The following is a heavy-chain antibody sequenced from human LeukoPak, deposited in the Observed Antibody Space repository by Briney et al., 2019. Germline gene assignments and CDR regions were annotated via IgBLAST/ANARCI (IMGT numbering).Heavy chain of an antibody. V-gene: IGHV1-69*05. CDR3: AWDWNYAIDY. Sequence: GASVKVSCKASGGTFSSYAISWVRQAPGQGLEWMGRIIPIFGTANYAQKFQGRVTITTDESTSTAYMELSSLRSEDTAVYYCAWDWNYAIDYWGQGTLVTVSS. J-gene: IGHJ4*02. D-gene: IGHD1-7*01. CDR2: IIPIFGTA. CDR1: GGTFSSYA.